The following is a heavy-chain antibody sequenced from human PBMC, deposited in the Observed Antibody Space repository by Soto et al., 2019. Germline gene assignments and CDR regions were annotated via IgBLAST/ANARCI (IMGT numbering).Heavy chain of an antibody. J-gene: IGHJ5*02. CDR3: ARLGAYYQSLDP. D-gene: IGHD2-21*01. V-gene: IGHV4-59*08. CDR1: GGSFSPNY. CDR2: IYYAGTT. Sequence: QVQLQESGPGLVKASETLSLTCTVSGGSFSPNYWAWIRQPPGRGLEWIGYIYYAGTTSYNPSLKSRLTISPETSKSQISLRLSSVTAADTAVYYCARLGAYYQSLDPWGPGTLVTVSS.